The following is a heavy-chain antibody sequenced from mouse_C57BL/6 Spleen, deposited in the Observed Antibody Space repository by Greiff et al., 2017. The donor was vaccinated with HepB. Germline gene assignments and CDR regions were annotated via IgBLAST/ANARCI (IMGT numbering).Heavy chain of an antibody. CDR1: GYTFTSYW. CDR3: AISDYYDYYFDY. V-gene: IGHV1-50*01. CDR2: IDPSDSYT. Sequence: VQLQQPGAELVKPGASVKLSCKASGYTFTSYWMQWVKQRPGQGLEWIGEIDPSDSYTNYNQKFKGKATLTVDTSSSTAYMQLSSLTSEDSAVYYCAISDYYDYYFDYWGQGTTLTVSS. J-gene: IGHJ2*01. D-gene: IGHD2-4*01.